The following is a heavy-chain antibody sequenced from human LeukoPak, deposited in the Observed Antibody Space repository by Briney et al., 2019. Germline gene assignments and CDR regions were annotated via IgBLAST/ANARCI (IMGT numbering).Heavy chain of an antibody. CDR2: INQDESEK. D-gene: IGHD3-22*01. CDR1: KFTFSDYW. CDR3: ARSMYYYDSSSRRLGANDAFDI. J-gene: IGHJ3*02. V-gene: IGHV3-7*01. Sequence: PGGSLRLSCIASKFTFSDYWLGWVRQAPGKGLEWVANINQDESEKYHVDSVRGRFTISRDNAKNSLFLQMNSLRAEDTALYYCARSMYYYDSSSRRLGANDAFDIWGRGTTVIVSS.